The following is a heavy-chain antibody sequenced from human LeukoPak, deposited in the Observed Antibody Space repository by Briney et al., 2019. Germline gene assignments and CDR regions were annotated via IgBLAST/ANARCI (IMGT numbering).Heavy chain of an antibody. V-gene: IGHV3-48*01. CDR1: GFSFSDFY. CDR3: ARGYCSGGSCYDLSTH. Sequence: GGSLRLSCAASGFSFSDFYMNWVRRAPGRGLEWVSFIGVGSSSTKYYADSVKGRFTISRDNAKNSLYLQMSSLRAEDTAVYYCARGYCSGGSCYDLSTHWGQGTLVTVSS. J-gene: IGHJ4*02. CDR2: IGVGSSSTK. D-gene: IGHD2-15*01.